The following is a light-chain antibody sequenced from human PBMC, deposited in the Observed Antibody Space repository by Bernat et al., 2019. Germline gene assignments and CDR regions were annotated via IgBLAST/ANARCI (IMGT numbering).Light chain of an antibody. CDR2: AAS. V-gene: IGKV1-9*01. CDR3: QQLNSYPYT. CDR1: QGISSY. Sequence: DIQLTESPSFLSASVGDRVTISCRASQGISSYLAWYQQEPGKAPKLLIYAASTLQSGVPSRFSGSGSGTEFTLTISSLQPEDFATYYCQQLNSYPYTVGQGTKLEIK. J-gene: IGKJ2*01.